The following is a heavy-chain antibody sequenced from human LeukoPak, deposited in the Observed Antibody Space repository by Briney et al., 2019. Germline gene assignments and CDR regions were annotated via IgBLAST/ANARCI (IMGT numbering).Heavy chain of an antibody. D-gene: IGHD2-2*01. J-gene: IGHJ5*02. CDR3: ATGLVPARGVGWFDP. Sequence: ASVKVSCKASGYTFTSYDIDWVRQATGQGLEWMGWMNPNSGNTGYAQRFQGRVTMTEDTSTDTAYMELSSLRSEDTAVYYCATGLVPARGVGWFDPWGQGTLVTVSS. CDR1: GYTFTSYD. CDR2: MNPNSGNT. V-gene: IGHV1-8*02.